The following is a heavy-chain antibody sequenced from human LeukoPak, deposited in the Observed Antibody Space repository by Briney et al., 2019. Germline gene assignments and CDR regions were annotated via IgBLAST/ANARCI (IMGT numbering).Heavy chain of an antibody. J-gene: IGHJ4*02. CDR3: ARDMTAAGTIRFDY. D-gene: IGHD6-13*01. CDR1: GGSISSLY. CDR2: IYHSGST. V-gene: IGHV4-59*12. Sequence: PSETLSLTCTVSGGSISSLYWSWIRQPPGKGLEWIGEIYHSGSTNYNPSLKSRVTISVDKSKNQFSLNLSSVTAADTAVYYCARDMTAAGTIRFDYWGQGTLVTVSS.